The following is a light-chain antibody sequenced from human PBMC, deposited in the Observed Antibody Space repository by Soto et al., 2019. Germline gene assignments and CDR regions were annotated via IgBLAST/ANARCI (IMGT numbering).Light chain of an antibody. CDR1: KSRTSW. CDR2: GAS. J-gene: IGKJ1*01. CDR3: QHYNNYSRA. V-gene: IGKV1-5*01. Sequence: DIQMPPAPSTLCTPVGDRVSLTCRASKSRTSWLAWYQQKPGQAPKLLMYGASSCHSGVPARFSGSGSGTEFTLTISSLQPDDFATYYCQHYNNYSRAFGQGTKVDI.